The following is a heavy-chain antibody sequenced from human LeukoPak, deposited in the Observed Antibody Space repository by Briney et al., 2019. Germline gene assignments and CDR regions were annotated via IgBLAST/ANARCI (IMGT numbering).Heavy chain of an antibody. CDR1: GCTFSSYW. CDR2: IKQDGSEK. V-gene: IGHV3-7*04. CDR3: ARELVRGVIWYYYYGMDV. J-gene: IGHJ6*02. D-gene: IGHD3-10*01. Sequence: GGSLRLSCAASGCTFSSYWMSWVRQAPGKGLEWVANIKQDGSEKYYVDSVKGRFTISRDNAKNSLYLQMNSLRAEDTAVYYCARELVRGVIWYYYYGMDVWGQGTTVTVSS.